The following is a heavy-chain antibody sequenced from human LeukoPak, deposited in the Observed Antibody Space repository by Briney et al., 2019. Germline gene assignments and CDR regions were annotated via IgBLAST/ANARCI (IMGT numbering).Heavy chain of an antibody. V-gene: IGHV3-48*01. CDR2: IDSRSSII. CDR1: GFSFSSYS. Sequence: GGSLRLSCAASGFSFSSYSINWVRQAPGKGLEWLSYIDSRSSIISYADSVRGRFTISRDNAKNSLYLQMNSLRAEDTAVYYCVRDIRWSFDSWGQGALVTVSS. D-gene: IGHD4-23*01. J-gene: IGHJ4*02. CDR3: VRDIRWSFDS.